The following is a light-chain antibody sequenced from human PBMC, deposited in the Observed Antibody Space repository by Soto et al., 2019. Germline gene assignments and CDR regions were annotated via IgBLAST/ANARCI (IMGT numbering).Light chain of an antibody. Sequence: EIVLTQSPGTLSLSPGERATLSCRASQSVSSSYLAWYQQKPGQAPRLLIYGASWRATGVPDRFSGSGSGTDFTLTISRLEPEDSAVYYCQQYYSMPFTFGGGTKVDIK. CDR1: QSVSSSY. V-gene: IGKV3-20*01. CDR2: GAS. J-gene: IGKJ4*01. CDR3: QQYYSMPFT.